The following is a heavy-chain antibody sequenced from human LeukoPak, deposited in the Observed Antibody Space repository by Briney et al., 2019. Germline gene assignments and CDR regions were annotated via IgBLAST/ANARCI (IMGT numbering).Heavy chain of an antibody. CDR2: ISSNGGST. D-gene: IGHD3-22*01. V-gene: IGHV3-64D*06. CDR3: VKEMYYYDSSGYPGDD. CDR1: GFTFSSYA. Sequence: PGGSLRLSCAASGFTFSSYAMHWVRQAPGKGLEYVSAISSNGGSTYYADSVKGRFTISRDNSKNTLYLQMSSLRAEDTAVYYCVKEMYYYDSSGYPGDDWGQGTLVTVSS. J-gene: IGHJ4*02.